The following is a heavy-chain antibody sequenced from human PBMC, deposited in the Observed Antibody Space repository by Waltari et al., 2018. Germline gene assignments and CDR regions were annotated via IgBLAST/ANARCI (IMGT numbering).Heavy chain of an antibody. Sequence: EVQLVESGGGLVQPGGSLRLSCAASGFTFSSYSINWVRQAPGKGLEWVSYISSSSSTIYYADSVKGRFTISRDNAKNSLYLQMNSLRAEDTAVYYCARDYYDSSGYMGWGQGTLVTVSS. J-gene: IGHJ4*02. CDR2: ISSSSSTI. CDR3: ARDYYDSSGYMG. CDR1: GFTFSSYS. V-gene: IGHV3-48*04. D-gene: IGHD3-22*01.